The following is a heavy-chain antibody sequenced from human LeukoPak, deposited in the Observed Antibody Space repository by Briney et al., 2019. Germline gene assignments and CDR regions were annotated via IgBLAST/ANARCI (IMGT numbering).Heavy chain of an antibody. CDR2: IYYSGGT. Sequence: GSLRLSCAASGFTFSSYAMGWIRQPPGKGLEWIGSIYYSGGTYYNPSLKSRVTISVDTSKNQFSLKLSSVTAADTAVYYCARDEGGGYIYFDYWGQGTLVTISS. D-gene: IGHD5-24*01. CDR3: ARDEGGGYIYFDY. V-gene: IGHV4-39*07. CDR1: GFTFSSYA. J-gene: IGHJ4*02.